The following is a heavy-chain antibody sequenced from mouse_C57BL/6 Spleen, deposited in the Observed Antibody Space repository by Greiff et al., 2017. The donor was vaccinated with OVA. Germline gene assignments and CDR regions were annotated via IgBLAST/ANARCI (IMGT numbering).Heavy chain of an antibody. J-gene: IGHJ4*01. Sequence: QVQLKESGAELVRPGASVKLSCKASGYTFTDYYINWVKQRPGQGLEWIARIYPGSGNTYYNEKFKGKATLTAEKSSSTAYMQLSSLTSEDSAVYFCARSILRYLYAMDYWGQGTSVTVSS. D-gene: IGHD1-1*01. V-gene: IGHV1-76*01. CDR2: IYPGSGNT. CDR3: ARSILRYLYAMDY. CDR1: GYTFTDYY.